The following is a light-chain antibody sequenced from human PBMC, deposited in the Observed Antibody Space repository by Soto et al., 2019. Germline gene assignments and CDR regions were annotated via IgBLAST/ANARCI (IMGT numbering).Light chain of an antibody. CDR1: SSDVGGYDY. Sequence: QSALTQPASVSGSPGQSITISCTGTSSDVGGYDYVCWYQQHPGKAPKLMIYEVSNRPSGVSDRFSGSKSGNTASLTISGLQADAEADYFCSSYAGIYVFGSGTKLTVL. J-gene: IGLJ1*01. CDR3: SSYAGIYV. CDR2: EVS. V-gene: IGLV2-14*01.